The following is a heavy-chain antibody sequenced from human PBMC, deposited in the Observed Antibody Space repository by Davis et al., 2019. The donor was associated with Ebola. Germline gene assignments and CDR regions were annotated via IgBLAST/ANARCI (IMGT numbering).Heavy chain of an antibody. CDR1: GFTFSSYG. D-gene: IGHD1-1*01. CDR3: ARDSRTVNYWYFDL. Sequence: PGGSLRLSCAASGFTFSSYGMHWVRQAPGKGLEWVAVISYDGSNKYYADSVKGRFTISRDNSKNTLYLQMNSLRDEDTAVYYCARDSRTVNYWYFDLWGRGTLVTVSS. V-gene: IGHV3-30*03. CDR2: ISYDGSNK. J-gene: IGHJ2*01.